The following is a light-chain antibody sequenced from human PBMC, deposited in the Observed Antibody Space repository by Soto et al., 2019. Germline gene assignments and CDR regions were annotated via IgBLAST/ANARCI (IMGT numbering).Light chain of an antibody. CDR3: GTWDSSLSAVV. CDR1: SSNIGNNY. J-gene: IGLJ2*01. V-gene: IGLV1-51*01. CDR2: DNN. Sequence: QSVLTQPPSVSAAPGQKVTISCSGSSSNIGNNYVSWYQQLPGTAPKLLIYDNNTRPSGIPDRFSGSKSGTSATLGITGLQTGDEDDYYCGTWDSSLSAVVFGGGTKVTVL.